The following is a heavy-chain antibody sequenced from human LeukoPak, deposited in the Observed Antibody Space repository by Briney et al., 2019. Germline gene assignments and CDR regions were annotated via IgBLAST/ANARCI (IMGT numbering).Heavy chain of an antibody. CDR1: GGSISSYY. Sequence: SETLSLTCTVSGGSISSYYWSWIRQPPGKGLEWIGYIHYSGSTNYNPSLKSRVTISVDTSKNQFSLKLNSVTAADTAVYYCAREVRGQAWFDPWGQGTLVTVSS. J-gene: IGHJ5*02. V-gene: IGHV4-59*01. CDR2: IHYSGST. CDR3: AREVRGQAWFDP.